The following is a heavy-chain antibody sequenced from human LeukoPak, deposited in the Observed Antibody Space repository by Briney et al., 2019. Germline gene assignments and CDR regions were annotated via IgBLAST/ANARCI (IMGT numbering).Heavy chain of an antibody. J-gene: IGHJ4*02. CDR2: INSNTGAT. V-gene: IGHV1-2*02. Sequence: ASVKVSCKASGFTFTDYYMHGARQAPGQGGEGMGWINSNTGATNYAQNFQGRVTMTRDTSISTAYMDLSRLTSDDTAMYYCVRDVTRGGFWGQGTLVTVSS. CDR1: GFTFTDYY. CDR3: VRDVTRGGF. D-gene: IGHD3-16*01.